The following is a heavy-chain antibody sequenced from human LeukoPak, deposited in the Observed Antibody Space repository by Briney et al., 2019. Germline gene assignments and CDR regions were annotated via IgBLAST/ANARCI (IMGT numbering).Heavy chain of an antibody. Sequence: PGGSLRLSCAASGFTFSSYSMNWVRQAPGKGLEWVSSISSSSSCIYYADSVKGRFTISRDNAKNSLYLQMNSLRAEDTAVYYCAKDYLSSSWPYYYYYYMDVWGQGTLVTVSS. V-gene: IGHV3-21*01. CDR3: AKDYLSSSWPYYYYYYMDV. CDR1: GFTFSSYS. D-gene: IGHD6-13*01. CDR2: ISSSSSCI. J-gene: IGHJ6*03.